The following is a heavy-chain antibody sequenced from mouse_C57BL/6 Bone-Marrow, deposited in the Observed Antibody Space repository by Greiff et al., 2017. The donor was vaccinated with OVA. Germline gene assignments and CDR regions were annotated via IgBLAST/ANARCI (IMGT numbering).Heavy chain of an antibody. J-gene: IGHJ3*01. Sequence: EVKVVESGGGLVQPGGSLKLSCAASGFTLSDYYMSWVRQTPEKRLEWVAYISNGGGSTYYPDTVKGRFTISRDNAKNTLYLQMSRLKSGDTAMYYCARRTYWGQGTMVTVSA. V-gene: IGHV5-12*01. CDR2: ISNGGGST. CDR3: ARRTY. CDR1: GFTLSDYY.